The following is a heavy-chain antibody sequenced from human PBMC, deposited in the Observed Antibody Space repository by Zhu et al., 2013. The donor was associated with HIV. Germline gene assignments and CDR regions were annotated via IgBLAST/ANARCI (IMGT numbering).Heavy chain of an antibody. CDR3: ASGIAVVGSWGRYHYYGMDV. J-gene: IGHJ6*02. CDR1: GYTFTGYY. V-gene: IGHV1-2*02. D-gene: IGHD6-19*01. CDR2: INPNSGGT. Sequence: QVQLVQSGAEVKKPGASVKVSCKASGYTFTGYYIHWVRQAPGQGLEWMGWINPNSGGTTYAQKFQGRVTMTRDMSISTAYMDLSSLRSDDTAIFYCASGIAVVGSWGRYHYYGMDVWGQGTTVTVSS.